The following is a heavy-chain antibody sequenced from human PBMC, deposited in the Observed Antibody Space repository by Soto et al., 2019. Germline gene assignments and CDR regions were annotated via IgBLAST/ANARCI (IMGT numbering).Heavy chain of an antibody. CDR1: GGSISSYY. Sequence: SGTLSLTCTVSGGSISSYYWSWIRQPPGKGLEWIGYIYYSGSTNYNPSLKSRVTISVDTSKNQFSLKLSSVTAADTAVYYCARQMDYDYIWGSYRYTSYFDYWGQGTLVTVSS. CDR2: IYYSGST. CDR3: ARQMDYDYIWGSYRYTSYFDY. V-gene: IGHV4-59*08. J-gene: IGHJ4*02. D-gene: IGHD3-16*02.